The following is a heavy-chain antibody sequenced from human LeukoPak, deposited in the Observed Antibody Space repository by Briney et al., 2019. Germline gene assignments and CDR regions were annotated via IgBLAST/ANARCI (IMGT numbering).Heavy chain of an antibody. CDR3: ARGVTYCGGDCYGY. Sequence: SVKVSCKASGGTFSSHAISWVRQAPGQGLEWMGGIIPIFGTANYAQKCQGRVTITADESTSTAYMELSSLRSEDTAVYYCARGVTYCGGDCYGYWGQGTLVTVSS. J-gene: IGHJ4*02. CDR1: GGTFSSHA. V-gene: IGHV1-69*13. CDR2: IIPIFGTA. D-gene: IGHD2-21*01.